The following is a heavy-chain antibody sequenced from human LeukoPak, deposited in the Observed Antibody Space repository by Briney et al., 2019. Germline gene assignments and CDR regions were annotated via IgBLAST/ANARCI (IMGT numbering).Heavy chain of an antibody. CDR1: GFTFSAYA. V-gene: IGHV3-23*01. CDR2: IGGLLKT. Sequence: PVGSLRLSCEASGFTFSAYAMTWVRQALGTGLEWVSSIGGLLKTHYSESVKGRFAISRDNSKSFLFLQLNSLRAEDTALYYGARDLHYYAAMDVWGQGTTVTV. D-gene: IGHD3-10*01. CDR3: ARDLHYYAAMDV. J-gene: IGHJ6*02.